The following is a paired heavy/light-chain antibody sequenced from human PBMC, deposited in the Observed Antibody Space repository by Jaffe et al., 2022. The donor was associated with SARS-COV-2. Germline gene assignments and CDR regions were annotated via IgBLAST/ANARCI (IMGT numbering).Heavy chain of an antibody. Sequence: QVQLQQWGAGLLKPSETLSLTCAVSGGSLTGYYWSWLRQPPGKGLEWIGEINQSGSTNYNPSLKSRVTISVDTSKNQFSLKLSSVTAADTAVYYCARLWFGDFYYFHYNMDVWGKGTTVTVSS. CDR3: ARLWFGDFYYFHYNMDV. CDR2: INQSGST. D-gene: IGHD3-10*01. V-gene: IGHV4-34*01. CDR1: GGSLTGYY. J-gene: IGHJ6*03.
Light chain of an antibody. V-gene: IGKV3-20*01. CDR1: QSVSSNY. Sequence: EIVLTQSPGTLSLSPGERATLSCRASQSVSSNYLAWYQQKPGQAPRLLIFGAFSRATGIPDRFSGSGSGTDFTLTISSLEPEDFAVYYCQQYGSSPRTFGQGTKVEMK. CDR2: GAF. J-gene: IGKJ1*01. CDR3: QQYGSSPRT.